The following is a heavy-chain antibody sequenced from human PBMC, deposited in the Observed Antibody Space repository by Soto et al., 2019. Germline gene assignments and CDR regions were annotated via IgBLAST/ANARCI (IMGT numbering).Heavy chain of an antibody. D-gene: IGHD1-1*01. V-gene: IGHV4-39*01. CDR3: ARLPQEYNYYGMDV. J-gene: IGHJ6*02. Sequence: SETLSLTCTVSGGSIVTGSYYWGWIRQPPGKGLEWLGHVYYSGNTYYPPSLKSRVTISVDTSKNQFSLRLSSVTAADTAVYYCARLPQEYNYYGMDVWGQGTTVTVSS. CDR2: VYYSGNT. CDR1: GGSIVTGSYY.